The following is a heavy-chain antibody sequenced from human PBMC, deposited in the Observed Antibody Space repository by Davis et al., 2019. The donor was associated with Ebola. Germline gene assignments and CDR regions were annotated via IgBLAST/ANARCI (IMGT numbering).Heavy chain of an antibody. CDR1: GFTFSDHH. J-gene: IGHJ2*01. CDR3: VRDRDYGGGYYHRSYWYFDL. CDR2: SKNKANSYTT. Sequence: GGSLRLSCAASGFTFSDHHMDWVRQAPGKGLEWIGRSKNKANSYTTQYAASVEGRFTISRDDSKNSLYLLMNSLKTEDSAVYYCVRDRDYGGGYYHRSYWYFDLWGRGTLVTVSS. D-gene: IGHD4/OR15-4a*01. V-gene: IGHV3-72*01.